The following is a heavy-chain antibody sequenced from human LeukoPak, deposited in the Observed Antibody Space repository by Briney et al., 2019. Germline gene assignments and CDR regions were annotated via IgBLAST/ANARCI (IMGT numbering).Heavy chain of an antibody. Sequence: GGSLRLSCAASGFTFSYHWMTWVRQAPGKGLEWVAVIWYDGSNKYYADSVKGRFTISRDNSKNTLYLQMNSLRAEDTAVYYCARSVVGPRHAFDIWGQGTMVTVSS. J-gene: IGHJ3*02. V-gene: IGHV3-33*08. CDR3: ARSVVGPRHAFDI. D-gene: IGHD2-15*01. CDR2: IWYDGSNK. CDR1: GFTFSYHW.